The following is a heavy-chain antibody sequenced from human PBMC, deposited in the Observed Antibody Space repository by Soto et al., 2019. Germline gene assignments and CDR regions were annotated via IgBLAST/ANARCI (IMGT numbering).Heavy chain of an antibody. J-gene: IGHJ5*02. CDR2: IYYSGST. CDR3: ARDGVGTIYNWFDP. CDR1: GGSISSGGYY. D-gene: IGHD3-10*01. Sequence: QVQLQESGPGLVKPSQTLSLTCTVSGGSISSGGYYWSWIRQHPGTGLEWIGYIYYSGSTYYNPSLKSRVTISVDTSKNQFSLKLSSVTAADTAVYYCARDGVGTIYNWFDPWGQGTLVTVSS. V-gene: IGHV4-31*03.